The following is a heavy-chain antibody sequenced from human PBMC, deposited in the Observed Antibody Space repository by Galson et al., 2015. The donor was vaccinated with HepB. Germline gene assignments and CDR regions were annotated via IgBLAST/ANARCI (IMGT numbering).Heavy chain of an antibody. J-gene: IGHJ4*02. CDR1: GDSVSGNIVS. D-gene: IGHD2-2*01. V-gene: IGHV6-1*01. CDR3: AGAGYCRSTYCFFAY. CDR2: TYFRSKWYY. Sequence: CAISGDSVSGNIVSWNRIRQSPSRGLEWLGRTYFRSKWYYGYAVSVKSRITINPDTSENQFSLQLRSVTPEDTAVYCCAGAGYCRSTYCFFAYWGQGTLVTVSS.